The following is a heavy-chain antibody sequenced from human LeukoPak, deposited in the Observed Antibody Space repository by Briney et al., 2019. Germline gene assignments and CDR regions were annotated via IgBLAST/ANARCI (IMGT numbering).Heavy chain of an antibody. CDR2: IKEDGSQE. CDR1: GFRFFNHW. V-gene: IGHV3-7*01. D-gene: IGHD6-19*01. CDR3: ARGREITVSGTDYFDY. J-gene: IGHJ4*02. Sequence: GGSLRLSCAASGFRFFNHWMSWVRQAPGKGLEWVATIKEDGSQEDYVDSVKGRFTISRDNARSSLYLQMNSQRVEDTAVYYCARGREITVSGTDYFDYWGQGTLVTVPS.